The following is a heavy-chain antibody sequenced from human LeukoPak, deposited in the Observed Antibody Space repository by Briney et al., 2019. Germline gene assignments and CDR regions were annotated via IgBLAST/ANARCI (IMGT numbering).Heavy chain of an antibody. J-gene: IGHJ4*02. CDR1: GYTFTSYG. D-gene: IGHD3-22*01. CDR3: ARGLEGLYYYDSSGYSHYFDY. CDR2: ISAYNGNT. V-gene: IGHV1-18*01. Sequence: GASVKVSCKASGYTFTSYGISWVRQAPGQGLEWMGWISAYNGNTNYAQKLQGRVTMTRDTSTSTVYMELSSLGSEDTAVYYCARGLEGLYYYDSSGYSHYFDYWGQGTLVTVSS.